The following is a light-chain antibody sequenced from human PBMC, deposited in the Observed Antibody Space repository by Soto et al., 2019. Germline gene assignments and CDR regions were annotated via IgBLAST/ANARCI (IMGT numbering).Light chain of an antibody. CDR2: EVT. CDR3: SSYSSVTTLWV. Sequence: QSALTQPASVSGSPGQSITISCTGTGSDVGGYDYVSWYQHHPGKAPKVMIYEVTNRPSGVSNRFSGSKSGNTASLTVSGLQAEDEADYYCSSYSSVTTLWVFGGGTKLTVL. J-gene: IGLJ3*02. CDR1: GSDVGGYDY. V-gene: IGLV2-14*01.